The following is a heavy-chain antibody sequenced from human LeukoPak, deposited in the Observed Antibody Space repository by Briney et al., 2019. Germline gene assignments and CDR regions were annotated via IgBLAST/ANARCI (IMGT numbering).Heavy chain of an antibody. V-gene: IGHV4-59*01. CDR3: ARDRATYYYDSSGYYYVSSDAFDI. CDR1: GGSISSYY. D-gene: IGHD3-22*01. CDR2: IYYSGST. J-gene: IGHJ3*02. Sequence: SETLSLTCTVSGGSISSYYWSWLRQPPGKGLEWIGYIYYSGSTNYNPSLMSRVTISVDTSKNQFSLKLSSVTAADTAVYYCARDRATYYYDSSGYYYVSSDAFDIWGQGTMVTVSS.